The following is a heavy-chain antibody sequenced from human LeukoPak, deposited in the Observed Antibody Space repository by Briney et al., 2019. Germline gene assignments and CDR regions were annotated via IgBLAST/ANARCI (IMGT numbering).Heavy chain of an antibody. Sequence: GGSLRLSCAASGFTFSNYWMMWVRQAPGKGLEWISYIGIDSGNTNYADSVKGRFTISGDKAKNSLYLQMNSLRVEDTAVYCCARDYKYAFDNWGQGTLVTVSS. D-gene: IGHD5-24*01. CDR2: IGIDSGNT. CDR3: ARDYKYAFDN. V-gene: IGHV3-48*01. J-gene: IGHJ4*02. CDR1: GFTFSNYW.